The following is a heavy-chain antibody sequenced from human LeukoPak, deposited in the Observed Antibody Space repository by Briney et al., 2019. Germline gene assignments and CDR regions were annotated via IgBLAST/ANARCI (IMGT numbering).Heavy chain of an antibody. CDR2: IYSGGST. Sequence: PGRSLRLSCAASGFTVSSSYMSWVRQAPGKGLEWVSVIYSGGSTYYADSVKGRFTISRDSSKNTLYLQMSNLRAEDTAVYYCAKYVGYSYGSGFDYWGQGTLVTVSS. J-gene: IGHJ4*02. CDR1: GFTVSSSY. CDR3: AKYVGYSYGSGFDY. D-gene: IGHD5-18*01. V-gene: IGHV3-53*01.